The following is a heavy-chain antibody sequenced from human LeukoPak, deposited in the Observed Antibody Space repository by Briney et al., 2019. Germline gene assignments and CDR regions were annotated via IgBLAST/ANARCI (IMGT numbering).Heavy chain of an antibody. CDR1: SGFISNYY. CDR2: IYYNGNT. J-gene: IGHJ4*02. Sequence: SETPSLTCTVSSGFISNYYWSWIRQPPGKGLEWIGYIYYNGNTDYNPSLKSRVTISVDTSKNQFSLKLNSVTAADTAVYYCARGQVDTHFDYWGPGTLVTVSS. V-gene: IGHV4-59*01. CDR3: ARGQVDTHFDY. D-gene: IGHD2-2*02.